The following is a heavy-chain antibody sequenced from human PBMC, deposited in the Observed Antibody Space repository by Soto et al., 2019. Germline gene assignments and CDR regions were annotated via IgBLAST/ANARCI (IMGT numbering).Heavy chain of an antibody. CDR3: AKVKTWTYLDF. J-gene: IGHJ4*02. Sequence: LRLSCAASGFTFTNYAMAWVRQAPGRGLEWVSSISGSGDTTYYADAVEGRFTISRDNSKSTLYLQMDSLRAEDTALYYCAKVKTWTYLDFWGQGALVTVSS. V-gene: IGHV3-23*01. D-gene: IGHD5-12*01. CDR1: GFTFTNYA. CDR2: ISGSGDTT.